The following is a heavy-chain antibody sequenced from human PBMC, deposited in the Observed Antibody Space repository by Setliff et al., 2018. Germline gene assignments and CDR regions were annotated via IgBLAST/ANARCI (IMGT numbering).Heavy chain of an antibody. Sequence: PSETLSLTCTVSGGSISSNYWTWIRQFAGKGLEWIGRIYSSGRATYNPSLNSRVTMSVDTSKNQFSLKLSSVTAADTAVYYCAGSTVTQVDYWGQGTLVTVSS. J-gene: IGHJ4*02. CDR2: IYSSGRA. D-gene: IGHD4-17*01. CDR1: GGSISSNY. V-gene: IGHV4-4*07. CDR3: AGSTVTQVDY.